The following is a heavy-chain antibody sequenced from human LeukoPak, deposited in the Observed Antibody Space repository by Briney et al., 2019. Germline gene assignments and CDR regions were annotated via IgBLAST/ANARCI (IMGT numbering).Heavy chain of an antibody. CDR1: GFTVSSNY. CDR3: AREKYGGNYFDY. Sequence: GGSLRLSCAASGFTVSSNYMSWVRQAPGKGLEWVSVIYSGGSTYYADSVKGRFTISRDNSKNTLYLQMNSLRAEDTAVYYCAREKYGGNYFDYWGQGTLVTVSS. D-gene: IGHD3-16*01. CDR2: IYSGGST. V-gene: IGHV3-66*01. J-gene: IGHJ4*02.